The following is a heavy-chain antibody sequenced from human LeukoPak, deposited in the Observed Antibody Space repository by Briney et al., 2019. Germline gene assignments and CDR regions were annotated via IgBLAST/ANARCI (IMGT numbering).Heavy chain of an antibody. CDR1: GGSISSYY. J-gene: IGHJ6*02. V-gene: IGHV4-59*08. Sequence: SETLSLTCTVSGGSISSYYWSWIRQPPGKGLEWIGYIYYSGSTNYNPSLKSRVTISVDTSKSQFSLKLSSVTAADTAVYYCARHGSGYYDSSGYYYEPDYYYYYGMDVWGQGTTVTVSS. D-gene: IGHD3-22*01. CDR3: ARHGSGYYDSSGYYYEPDYYYYYGMDV. CDR2: IYYSGST.